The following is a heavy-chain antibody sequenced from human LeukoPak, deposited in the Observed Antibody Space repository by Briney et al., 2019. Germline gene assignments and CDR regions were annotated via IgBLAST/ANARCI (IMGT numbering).Heavy chain of an antibody. V-gene: IGHV4-34*01. J-gene: IGHJ5*02. Sequence: PSETLSLTCAVYGGSFSGYYWSWIRQPPGKGLEWIGEINHSGSTNYNPSLKSRVTISVDTSKNQFSLKLSSVTAADTAVYYCARGLFGAPQSNLNWFDPWGQGTLVTVSS. CDR3: ARGLFGAPQSNLNWFDP. D-gene: IGHD3-16*01. CDR2: INHSGST. CDR1: GGSFSGYY.